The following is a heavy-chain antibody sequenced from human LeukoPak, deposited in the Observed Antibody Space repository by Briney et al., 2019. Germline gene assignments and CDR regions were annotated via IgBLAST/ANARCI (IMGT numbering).Heavy chain of an antibody. V-gene: IGHV3-7*04. CDR1: GFMFSNYE. CDR2: VRQDGSQI. CDR3: AKDPETNSAYCQI. D-gene: IGHD1-14*01. Sequence: GGSLRLSCTASGFMFSNYEMNWVRQAPGKGLEWVANVRQDGSQIRYVDSVKGRFTIARDNAKNSLYLQMNSLRVEDTGVYYCAKDPETNSAYCQIWGQGTLVTVSS. J-gene: IGHJ4*02.